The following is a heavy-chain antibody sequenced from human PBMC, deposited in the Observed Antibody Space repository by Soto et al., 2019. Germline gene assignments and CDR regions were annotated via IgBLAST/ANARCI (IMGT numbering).Heavy chain of an antibody. CDR2: IIPIFGTA. CDR1: GGTFSSYA. CDR3: ARDGYCTNGVCYRHFDY. V-gene: IGHV1-69*06. Sequence: SVKVSCKASGGTFSSYAISWVRQAPGQGLEWMGGIIPIFGTANYAQKFQGRVTITADKSTSTAYMELSSLRSEDTAVYYCARDGYCTNGVCYRHFDYQGQGPLATVSS. J-gene: IGHJ4*02. D-gene: IGHD2-8*01.